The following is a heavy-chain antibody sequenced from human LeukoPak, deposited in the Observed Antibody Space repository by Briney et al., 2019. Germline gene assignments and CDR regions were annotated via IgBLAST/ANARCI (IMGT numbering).Heavy chain of an antibody. V-gene: IGHV3-30*03. Sequence: GGSLRLSCAASGFTFSRYWMSWDRQAPGKGLEWVAVISSDGNNKYYADSVKGRFTISRDSSKNTLFLQMNSLTAEDTAVYYCAREGYSYAFTAFDIWGQGTMVTVS. CDR3: AREGYSYAFTAFDI. CDR2: ISSDGNNK. J-gene: IGHJ3*02. D-gene: IGHD5-18*01. CDR1: GFTFSRYW.